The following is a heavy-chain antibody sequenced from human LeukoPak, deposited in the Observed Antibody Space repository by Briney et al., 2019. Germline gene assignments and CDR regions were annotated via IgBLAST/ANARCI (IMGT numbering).Heavy chain of an antibody. V-gene: IGHV3-49*04. D-gene: IGHD1-1*01. Sequence: PGGSLRLSCAASGFTVSSNYMSWVRQAPGKGLEWVGFIRSKAYGETADYAASVKGRFTISRGDSKAIAYLQMNSLKTEDTAVYHCTRDRGAYNLYDYWGQGTLVTVSS. CDR2: IRSKAYGETA. CDR3: TRDRGAYNLYDY. CDR1: GFTVSSNY. J-gene: IGHJ4*02.